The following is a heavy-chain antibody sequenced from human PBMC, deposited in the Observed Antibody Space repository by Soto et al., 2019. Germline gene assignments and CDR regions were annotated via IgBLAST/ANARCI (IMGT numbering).Heavy chain of an antibody. CDR1: GGSISSNY. J-gene: IGHJ3*02. CDR3: ARLRLRDAFDI. CDR2: IYYSGNT. V-gene: IGHV4-59*01. Sequence: SETLSLTCSVSGGSISSNYWSWIRQPPGKGLEWIGYIYYSGNTNYNPSLKSRVTISVDTSKNQFSLKVSSVTAADTAVYYCARLRLRDAFDIWGQGTMVT. D-gene: IGHD5-12*01.